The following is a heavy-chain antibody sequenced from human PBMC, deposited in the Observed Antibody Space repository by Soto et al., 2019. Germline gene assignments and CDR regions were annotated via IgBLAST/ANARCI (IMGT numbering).Heavy chain of an antibody. CDR1: GFTFSSYS. CDR3: ARGDYDFWSGYSH. D-gene: IGHD3-3*01. CDR2: ISSSSSYI. J-gene: IGHJ1*01. Sequence: EVQLVESGGGLVKPGGSLRLSCAASGFTFSSYSMNWVRQAPGKGLEWVSSISSSSSYIYYADSVKGRFTIARDNAKTSLYQQMNSLRAEDTAVYYCARGDYDFWSGYSHWGQGTLVTVSS. V-gene: IGHV3-21*01.